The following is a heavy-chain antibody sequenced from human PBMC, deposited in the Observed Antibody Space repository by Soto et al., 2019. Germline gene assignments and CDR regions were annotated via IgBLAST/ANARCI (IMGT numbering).Heavy chain of an antibody. Sequence: APVKVSYQTSAYTFTTYGISWVRQAPGQGLELLGLFIAYNHNTTYAQKLQGRVTTTTDTSTSRAYVEMRSLRSDDTAVYYFVRIMTLTKQVLVRYYYGMDLWGQVTTVTVSS. CDR1: AYTFTTYG. J-gene: IGHJ6*02. CDR3: VRIMTLTKQVLVRYYYGMDL. V-gene: IGHV1-18*01. D-gene: IGHD2-21*01. CDR2: FIAYNHNT.